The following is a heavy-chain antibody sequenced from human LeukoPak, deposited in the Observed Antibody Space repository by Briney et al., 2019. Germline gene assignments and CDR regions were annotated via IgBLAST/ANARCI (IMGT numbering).Heavy chain of an antibody. V-gene: IGHV4-39*01. CDR2: IYYSGYT. CDR1: GDSISSSIYY. D-gene: IGHD3-10*01. CDR3: ARQGGDTMVRGVIRDWFDP. J-gene: IGHJ5*02. Sequence: SETLSFTCTVSGDSISSSIYYWGWIRQPPGKGLEWIGSIYYSGYTYYNPSLKSRVTISVDTSKNQFSLKLISVTAADTAMYYCARQGGDTMVRGVIRDWFDPWGQGTLATVSS.